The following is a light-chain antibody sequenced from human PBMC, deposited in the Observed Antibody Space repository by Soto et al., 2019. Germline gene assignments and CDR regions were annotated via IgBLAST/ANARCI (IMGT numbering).Light chain of an antibody. CDR2: DAS. Sequence: EIVLTQSPATLSLSPGERATLSCRACQSVSRYFAWYQQKPGQAPRLLIYDASNRATGIPARFSGSGSGTDFTFTIRSLEPVDFAVYCCQQLSIRHTFGLSTQLEI. J-gene: IGKJ2*01. CDR3: QQLSIRHT. CDR1: QSVSRY. V-gene: IGKV3-11*01.